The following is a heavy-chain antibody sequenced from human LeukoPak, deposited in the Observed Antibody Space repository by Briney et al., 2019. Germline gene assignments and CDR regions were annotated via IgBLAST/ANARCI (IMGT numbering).Heavy chain of an antibody. CDR1: GGSFSGYY. CDR3: ARDLYYYDSNGGQGY. D-gene: IGHD3-22*01. J-gene: IGHJ4*02. Sequence: PSETLSLTCAVYGGSFSGYYWSWIRQPPGKGLEWIGEINHSGSTNYNPSLKSRVTISVDTSKNQFSLKLSSVTAADTAVYYCARDLYYYDSNGGQGYWGQGTLVTVSS. CDR2: INHSGST. V-gene: IGHV4-34*01.